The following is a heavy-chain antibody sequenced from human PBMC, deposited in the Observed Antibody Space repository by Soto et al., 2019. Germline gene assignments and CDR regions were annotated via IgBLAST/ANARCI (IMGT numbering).Heavy chain of an antibody. D-gene: IGHD1-7*01. V-gene: IGHV1-24*01. CDR2: FDPEDGET. J-gene: IGHJ5*02. Sequence: SCKVSGYTLTELSMHWVRQAPGKGLEWMGGFDPEDGETIYAQKFQGRVTMTEDTSTDTAYMELSSLRSEDTAVYYCATVHGVRLELLPWGQGTLVTVSS. CDR1: GYTLTELS. CDR3: ATVHGVRLELLP.